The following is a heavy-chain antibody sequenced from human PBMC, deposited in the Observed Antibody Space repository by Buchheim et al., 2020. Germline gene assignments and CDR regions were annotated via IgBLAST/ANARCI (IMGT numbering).Heavy chain of an antibody. D-gene: IGHD1-1*01. V-gene: IGHV4-39*01. CDR2: LYNSGST. CDR1: GGSISSSSFY. J-gene: IGHJ4*02. Sequence: QLQLQESGPGLVKPSETLSLTCNVSGGSISSSSFYWGWMRQPPGKGLEWIGSLYNSGSTYYNSSLKSRVTISVQTSKTQFSLRLTSVTGADTAVYYCASGWNAIDYWGQGTL. CDR3: ASGWNAIDY.